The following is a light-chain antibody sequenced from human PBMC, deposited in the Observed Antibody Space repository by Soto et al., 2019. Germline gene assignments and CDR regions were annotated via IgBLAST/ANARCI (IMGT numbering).Light chain of an antibody. J-gene: IGKJ1*01. CDR2: GAS. CDR1: QSINSD. Sequence: EIVMTQSPATLAVSPGETTRLSCRASQSINSDVAWYQQKLGQTPRLLIHGASTRATGIAARFSGSGSGTDFTLTISRLEPEDFAVYYCQQFGSSPRTFGQGTKVDIK. CDR3: QQFGSSPRT. V-gene: IGKV3-15*01.